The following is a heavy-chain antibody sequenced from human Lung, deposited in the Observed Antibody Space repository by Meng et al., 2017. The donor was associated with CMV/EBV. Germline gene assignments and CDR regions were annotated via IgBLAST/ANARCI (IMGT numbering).Heavy chain of an antibody. CDR2: IYWDDDK. Sequence: GXXLVXPTQTLTLTCAFSGFSLSTSGVGVGWIRQPPGKALEWLAPIYWDDDKRYSPSLRSRLTITKDTSKNQVVLTMTNMDPVDTATYYCAHRPHYYASGGPGWFDPXGQGXLVTFSS. D-gene: IGHD3-10*01. CDR3: AHRPHYYASGGPGWFDP. CDR1: GFSLSTSGVG. J-gene: IGHJ5*02. V-gene: IGHV2-5*02.